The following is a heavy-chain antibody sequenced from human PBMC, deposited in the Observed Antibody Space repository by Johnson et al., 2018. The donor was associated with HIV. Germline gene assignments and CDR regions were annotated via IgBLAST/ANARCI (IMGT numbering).Heavy chain of an antibody. CDR2: VNWNGAEA. Sequence: EKLVESGGGVVQPGRSLRLSCAASGFTFSSYAMHWVRQAPGKGLEWVCGVNWNGAEAGYADSVKGRFTISRDNAKNFLYLQMNSLRVEDTALYYCARDGGGAFDIWGQGTMVTVSS. CDR3: ARDGGGAFDI. V-gene: IGHV3-20*04. D-gene: IGHD3-16*01. J-gene: IGHJ3*02. CDR1: GFTFSSYA.